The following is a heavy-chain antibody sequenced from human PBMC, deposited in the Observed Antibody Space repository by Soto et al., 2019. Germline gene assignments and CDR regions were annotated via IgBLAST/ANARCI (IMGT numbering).Heavy chain of an antibody. J-gene: IGHJ3*02. CDR1: GYTFTSYA. D-gene: IGHD3-10*01. CDR2: INAGNGNT. CDR3: ARDQELLWFGERNGAFDI. Sequence: ASVKVSCKASGYTFTSYAMHWVRQAPGQRLEWMGWINAGNGNTKYSQKFQGRVTMTTDTSTSTAYMELRSLRSDDTAVYYCARDQELLWFGERNGAFDIWGQGTMVTVSS. V-gene: IGHV1-3*01.